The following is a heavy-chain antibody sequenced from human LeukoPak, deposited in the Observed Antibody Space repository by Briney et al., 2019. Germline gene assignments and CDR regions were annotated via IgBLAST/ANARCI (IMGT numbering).Heavy chain of an antibody. CDR1: GFTFDDSA. J-gene: IGHJ1*01. CDR2: ISWNSGII. CDR3: AKAPPYYSDSSGYFQH. D-gene: IGHD3-22*01. V-gene: IGHV3-9*01. Sequence: GGSLRLSCAASGFTFDDSAMHWVRQVPGKGLEWVSGISWNSGIIDYADSVKGRFTISRDNAKNSLYLQMNNLRPDDTAFYYCAKAPPYYSDSSGYFQHWGQGALVTVSS.